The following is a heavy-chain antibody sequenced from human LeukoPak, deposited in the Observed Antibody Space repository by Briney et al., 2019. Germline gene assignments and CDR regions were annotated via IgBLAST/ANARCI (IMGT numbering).Heavy chain of an antibody. CDR1: VGSFSGYY. CDR3: ARLNRRYCSGGSCYSYYFDY. V-gene: IGHV4-34*01. J-gene: IGHJ4*02. D-gene: IGHD2-15*01. Sequence: PTETLSLTCAVYVGSFSGYYWSWIRQPPGKGLEWIGEINHSGSTNYNPSLKSRVTISVDTSKNQFSLKLSSVTAADTAVYYCARLNRRYCSGGSCYSYYFDYWGQGTLVTVSS. CDR2: INHSGST.